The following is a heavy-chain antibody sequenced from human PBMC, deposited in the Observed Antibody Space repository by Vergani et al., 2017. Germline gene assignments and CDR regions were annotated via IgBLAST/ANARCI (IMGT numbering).Heavy chain of an antibody. V-gene: IGHV4-31*03. J-gene: IGHJ6*03. CDR1: GGSISSGGYY. CDR2: IYYSGST. CDR3: ARGDCTNGVCYLPYYYYYMDV. Sequence: QVQLQESGPGLVKPSQTLSLTCTVSGGSISSGGYYWSWIRQPPGKGLEWIGYIYYSGSTYYNPSLKSRFTISVDTSKNQFSLKLSSGTAADTAVYYCARGDCTNGVCYLPYYYYYMDVWGKGTTVTVSS. D-gene: IGHD2-8*01.